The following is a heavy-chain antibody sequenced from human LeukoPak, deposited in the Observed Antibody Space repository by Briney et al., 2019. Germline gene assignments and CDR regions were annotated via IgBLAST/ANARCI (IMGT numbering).Heavy chain of an antibody. V-gene: IGHV1-2*02. J-gene: IGHJ4*02. Sequence: ASVRVSCTASVYTFTGYCMHWVRQAPGQGLEWMGWIHPNSGGTKYAQRFQGRVTVTRDTSISTVYMELSRLRSDDTAVYYCARWGKYYYDSSGYYYWGQGTLVSVSS. D-gene: IGHD3-22*01. CDR3: ARWGKYYYDSSGYYY. CDR1: VYTFTGYC. CDR2: IHPNSGGT.